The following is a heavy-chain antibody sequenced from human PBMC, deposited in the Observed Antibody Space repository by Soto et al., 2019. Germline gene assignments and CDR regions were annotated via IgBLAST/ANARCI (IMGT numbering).Heavy chain of an antibody. V-gene: IGHV4-59*01. J-gene: IGHJ4*02. D-gene: IGHD2-2*01. CDR3: ARGTYCSSTSCYDFLFFDY. Sequence: SETRSLTCTVPGGSICCYYWSWIPQPPGKGLAWIGYIYNSGTTNYNPSLKSRVTISVDTSKNQFSLKMRSVTAADTAVYYCARGTYCSSTSCYDFLFFDYWGQGTLVTVSS. CDR2: IYNSGTT. CDR1: GGSICCYY.